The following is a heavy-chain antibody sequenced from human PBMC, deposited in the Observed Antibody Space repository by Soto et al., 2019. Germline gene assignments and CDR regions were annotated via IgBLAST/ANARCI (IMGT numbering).Heavy chain of an antibody. CDR2: ISWDGSNR. CDR3: AKDSSRGPTKNYDFWSGPDY. V-gene: IGHV3-43D*04. Sequence: GGSLRLSCAASGFTFDEYAMHWVRQPPGKGLEWVSLISWDGSNRYYADSVQGRFTISRDNSKYSLYLEMNSLRPEDTALYYCAKDSSRGPTKNYDFWSGPDYWGQGTLVTVSS. J-gene: IGHJ4*02. D-gene: IGHD3-3*01. CDR1: GFTFDEYA.